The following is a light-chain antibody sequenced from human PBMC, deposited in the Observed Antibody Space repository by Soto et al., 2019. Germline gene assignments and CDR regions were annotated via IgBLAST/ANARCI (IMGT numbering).Light chain of an antibody. CDR2: AAS. V-gene: IGKV1-9*01. Sequence: IQLTQSPSSLSASVGDRVTITCRASQGVSSYLAWYQQKPGQAPKLLIYAASTWQSGIPSRFRGSGSGTDFTLTISSLQPEDFATYYCQQLNSYPYTFGQGTKLEIK. CDR1: QGVSSY. CDR3: QQLNSYPYT. J-gene: IGKJ2*01.